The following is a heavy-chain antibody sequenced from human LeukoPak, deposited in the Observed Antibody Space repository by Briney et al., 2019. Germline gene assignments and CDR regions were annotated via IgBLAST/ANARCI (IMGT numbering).Heavy chain of an antibody. CDR1: GYTLTELS. Sequence: ASVKVSCKVSGYTLTELSMHWVRQAPGKGLEWMGGFDPEDGETIYEQKFQGRVTMTEDTSTDTAYMELSSLRSEDTAVYYCATFDSSGYGVYYFDYWGQGTLVTVSS. CDR2: FDPEDGET. V-gene: IGHV1-24*01. CDR3: ATFDSSGYGVYYFDY. D-gene: IGHD3-22*01. J-gene: IGHJ4*02.